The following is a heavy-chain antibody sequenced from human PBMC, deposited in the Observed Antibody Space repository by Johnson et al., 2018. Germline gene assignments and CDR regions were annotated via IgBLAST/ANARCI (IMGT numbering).Heavy chain of an antibody. J-gene: IGHJ4*02. CDR1: GFTFSSYS. CDR3: ARGYCGGGTCSSAFDS. D-gene: IGHD2-15*01. Sequence: EVQLVESGGGLVQPGGSLRLSCAASGFTFSSYSMNWVRQAPGKGLEWVANIKEDGSEKYYVDSVKGRFTMSRDNAHNSLFLKKNRLRAEDTAVSYCARGYCGGGTCSSAFDSWGQGTLVLVSS. CDR2: IKEDGSEK. V-gene: IGHV3-7*01.